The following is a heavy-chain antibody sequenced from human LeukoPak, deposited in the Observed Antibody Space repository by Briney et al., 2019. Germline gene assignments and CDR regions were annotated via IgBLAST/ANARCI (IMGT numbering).Heavy chain of an antibody. CDR3: ARTYDILTGYSDY. Sequence: GGSLRLSCAASGFTFSSYAMSWVRQAPGKGLEWVSAISGSGGSTYYADSVKGRFTISRDNAKNSLYLQMNSLRAEDTAVYYCARTYDILTGYSDYWGQGTLVTVSS. CDR1: GFTFSSYA. D-gene: IGHD3-9*01. V-gene: IGHV3-23*01. CDR2: ISGSGGST. J-gene: IGHJ4*02.